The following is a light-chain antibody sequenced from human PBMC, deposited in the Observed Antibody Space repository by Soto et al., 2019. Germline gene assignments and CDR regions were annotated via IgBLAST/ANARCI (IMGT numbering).Light chain of an antibody. V-gene: IGKV4-1*01. CDR2: WAS. CDR1: QSVLYSSNNKNY. J-gene: IGKJ4*01. CDR3: QQYYSTPLT. Sequence: NCKSSQSVLYSSNNKNYLAWYQQKPGQPPKLLIYWASTRESGVPDRFSGSGSGTDFTLTISSLQAEDVAVYYCQQYYSTPLTFGGGTKVDIK.